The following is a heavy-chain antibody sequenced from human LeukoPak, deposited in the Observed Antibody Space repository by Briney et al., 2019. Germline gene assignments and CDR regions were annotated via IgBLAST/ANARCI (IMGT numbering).Heavy chain of an antibody. CDR3: ATDGAGFDT. V-gene: IGHV3-11*01. Sequence: GGPLRLSCEPSGFTFIDSYMSWIRQPPGKGLEWLSYINIGGTNTHYADSVKGRFTISRDNAKKSLYLEMNNPRAEDTAVYYCATDGAGFDTWGQGVLVTVSS. J-gene: IGHJ5*02. CDR1: GFTFIDSY. CDR2: INIGGTNT.